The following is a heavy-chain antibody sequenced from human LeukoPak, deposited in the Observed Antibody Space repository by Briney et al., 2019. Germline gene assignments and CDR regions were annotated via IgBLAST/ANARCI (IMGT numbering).Heavy chain of an antibody. V-gene: IGHV1-8*01. D-gene: IGHD3-10*01. CDR1: GYTFTSYD. Sequence: GASVKVSCKASGYTFTSYDINWVRQATGQGLEWMGWMNPNSGNTGYAQKLQGRVTMTTDTSTSTAYMELRSLRSDDTAVYYCARGAPGAPLYDYWGQGTLVTVSS. CDR3: ARGAPGAPLYDY. CDR2: MNPNSGNT. J-gene: IGHJ4*02.